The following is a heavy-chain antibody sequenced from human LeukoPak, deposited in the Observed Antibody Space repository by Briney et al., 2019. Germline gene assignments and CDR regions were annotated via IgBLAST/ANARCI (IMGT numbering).Heavy chain of an antibody. J-gene: IGHJ4*02. CDR2: IYYGGTT. CDR3: ARLNDFGADLDY. Sequence: SETLSLTCNVSNSAISSFYWSWIRQPPGRGLGWLGYIYYGGTTKYNSSLESRVSMSIDASRDQFSLRLASVTAADTAVYYCARLNDFGADLDYWGQGTLVIVSS. V-gene: IGHV4-59*01. CDR1: NSAISSFY. D-gene: IGHD4-17*01.